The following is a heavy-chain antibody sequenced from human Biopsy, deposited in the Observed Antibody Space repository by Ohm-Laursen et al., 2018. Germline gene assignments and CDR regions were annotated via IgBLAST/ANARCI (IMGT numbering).Heavy chain of an antibody. V-gene: IGHV4-34*01. CDR1: GGSFSGYD. Sequence: GTLSLTWAVDGGSFSGYDWTRIRQPPGKGLEWVGEFSHTGTTIYNPSLKSRLTISVDKSKNHFSLRLTSVTAADTATYFCARGPYGDNAGAFDVWGQGTVVTVSS. CDR2: FSHTGTT. J-gene: IGHJ3*01. CDR3: ARGPYGDNAGAFDV. D-gene: IGHD4/OR15-4a*01.